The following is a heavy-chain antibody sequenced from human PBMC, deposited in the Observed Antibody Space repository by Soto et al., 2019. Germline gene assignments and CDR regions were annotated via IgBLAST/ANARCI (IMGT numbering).Heavy chain of an antibody. V-gene: IGHV3-21*01. CDR3: ARGWSTVVDY. CDR2: ITSYSGSM. D-gene: IGHD2-15*01. Sequence: PVGSLRLSCAASGFTFSTFTMNWVRQAPGKGLEWVSAITSYSGSMYYASSVRGRFTISRDNAKKSLFLQMSSLRVEDTAVYFCARGWSTVVDYWGQGTLVTVSS. CDR1: GFTFSTFT. J-gene: IGHJ4*02.